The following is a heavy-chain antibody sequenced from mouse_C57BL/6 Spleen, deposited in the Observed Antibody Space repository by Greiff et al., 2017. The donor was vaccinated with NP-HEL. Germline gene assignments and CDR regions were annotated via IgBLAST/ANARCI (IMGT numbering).Heavy chain of an antibody. Sequence: EVQLQESGPGLVKPSQSLSLTCSVTGYSITSGYYWNWIRQFPGNNLEWMGYISYDGSNNYNPSLKNRISITRDTSKNQFFLKLNSVTTEDTATYYCAREGYYGSSYGYFDYWGQGTTLTVSS. CDR2: ISYDGSN. V-gene: IGHV3-6*01. CDR1: GYSITSGYY. J-gene: IGHJ2*01. D-gene: IGHD1-1*01. CDR3: AREGYYGSSYGYFDY.